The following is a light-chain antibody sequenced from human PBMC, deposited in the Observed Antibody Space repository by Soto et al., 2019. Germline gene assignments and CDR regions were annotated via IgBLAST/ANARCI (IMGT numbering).Light chain of an antibody. CDR2: DVS. J-gene: IGLJ1*01. CDR1: SSDVGGYNY. V-gene: IGLV2-14*01. Sequence: QPGPAQPAAGSGSPGQWIPIPCTGNSSDVGGYNYVSWYQQHPGKAPKLMIYDVSNRPSGVSNRFSGSKSGNTASLTISGLQAEDEADYYCSSYTSSLYVFGTGTKVTVL. CDR3: SSYTSSLYV.